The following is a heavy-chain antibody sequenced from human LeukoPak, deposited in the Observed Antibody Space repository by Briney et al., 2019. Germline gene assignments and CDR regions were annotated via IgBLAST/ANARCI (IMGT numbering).Heavy chain of an antibody. CDR3: ARGSVDYGGNSDDFDY. CDR1: GGSFSVYY. V-gene: IGHV4-34*01. CDR2: IKHSGST. Sequence: SETLSLTCAVYGGSFSVYYWSWIRQPPGKGLEWIGEIKHSGSTNYNPSLKSRVTISVDTSKNQFSLKLSSVTAADTAVYYCARGSVDYGGNSDDFDYWGQGTLVTVSS. D-gene: IGHD4-23*01. J-gene: IGHJ4*02.